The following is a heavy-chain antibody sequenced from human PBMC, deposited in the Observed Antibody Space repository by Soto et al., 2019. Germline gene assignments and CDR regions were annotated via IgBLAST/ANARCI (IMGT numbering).Heavy chain of an antibody. D-gene: IGHD2-8*02. CDR2: IYPGDSDT. Sequence: PGESLKISCKGSGYSFTTYWIGWVRQMPGKGLQWMGIIYPGDSDTRYSPSFQGQVTVSADRSISTAYLQWSSLKASDTAMYYCVRRGCTSANCPAHFDYWGQGTLVTVSS. CDR1: GYSFTTYW. J-gene: IGHJ4*02. CDR3: VRRGCTSANCPAHFDY. V-gene: IGHV5-51*01.